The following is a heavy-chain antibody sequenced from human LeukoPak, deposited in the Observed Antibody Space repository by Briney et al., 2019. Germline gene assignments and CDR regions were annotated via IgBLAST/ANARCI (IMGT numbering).Heavy chain of an antibody. CDR3: ARGNRWLVFYYYGMDV. J-gene: IGHJ6*02. CDR2: ISSSSSTI. Sequence: PGGSLRLSCAASGFTFSSCSMNWVRQAPGKGLEWVSYISSSSSTIYYADSVKGRFTISRDNAKNSLYLQMNSLRAEDTAVYYCARGNRWLVFYYYGMDVWGQGATVTVSS. CDR1: GFTFSSCS. D-gene: IGHD6-19*01. V-gene: IGHV3-48*01.